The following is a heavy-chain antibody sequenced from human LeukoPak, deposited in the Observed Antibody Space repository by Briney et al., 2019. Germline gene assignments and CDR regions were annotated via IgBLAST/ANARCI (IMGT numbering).Heavy chain of an antibody. D-gene: IGHD2-15*01. V-gene: IGHV3-30*18. J-gene: IGHJ5*02. Sequence: GGTLRLSCAASGFTFSRYGMHWVRQAPGKGLEWVAVISYDGSNKYYADSVKGRFTISRDNSKNTLYLQMNSLRAEDTAVYYCAKFSRCSGGSCYSGFDPWGQGTLVTVSS. CDR2: ISYDGSNK. CDR1: GFTFSRYG. CDR3: AKFSRCSGGSCYSGFDP.